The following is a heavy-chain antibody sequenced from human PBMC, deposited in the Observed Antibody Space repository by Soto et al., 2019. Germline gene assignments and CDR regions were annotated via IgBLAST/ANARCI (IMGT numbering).Heavy chain of an antibody. Sequence: SETLSLTCTVSGVSISTSDYFWGWIRQPPGKGLEWIASMSSSGRTFYNPSLKSRVTMSVDTSENQFSLRLNSVTAADTAVYYCARLPRTTVAGSGTDYWGQGTLVTVSS. V-gene: IGHV4-39*01. D-gene: IGHD6-19*01. J-gene: IGHJ4*02. CDR1: GVSISTSDYF. CDR2: MSSSGRT. CDR3: ARLPRTTVAGSGTDY.